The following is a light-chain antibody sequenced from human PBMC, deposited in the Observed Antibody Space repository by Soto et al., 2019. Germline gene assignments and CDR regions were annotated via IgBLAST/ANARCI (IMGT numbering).Light chain of an antibody. CDR1: QSVSSSY. CDR2: GAS. J-gene: IGKJ4*01. CDR3: QPYGTAPLT. V-gene: IGKV3-20*01. Sequence: EIVLTQSPGTLSLSPGERATLSCRASQSVSSSYLAWYQQKPGQAPRLLIYGASSRATGIPDRSSGSGSGTDFTLTISRLEPADFAVYFSQPYGTAPLTFGGGTKVEIK.